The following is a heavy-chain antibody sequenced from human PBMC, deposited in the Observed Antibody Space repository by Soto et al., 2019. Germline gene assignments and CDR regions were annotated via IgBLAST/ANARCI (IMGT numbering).Heavy chain of an antibody. CDR2: ISSSSSTI. V-gene: IGHV3-48*01. J-gene: IGHJ5*02. CDR1: GFTFSSYS. D-gene: IGHD6-13*01. CDR3: ARHPERIAQIGWFDP. Sequence: EVQLVESGGGLVQPGGSLRLSCAASGFTFSSYSMNWVRQAPGKGLEWVSYISSSSSTIYYADSVKGRFTISRDNAKNSRYLQMNSLRAEDTAVYYCARHPERIAQIGWFDPWGQGTLVTVSS.